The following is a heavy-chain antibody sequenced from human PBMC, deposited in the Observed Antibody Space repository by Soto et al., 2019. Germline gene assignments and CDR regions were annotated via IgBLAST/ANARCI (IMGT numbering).Heavy chain of an antibody. D-gene: IGHD4-17*01. J-gene: IGHJ4*02. Sequence: ASVRVSCKASGYTFTSYGISWVRQAPGQGLEWMGRISPIIGNTNYAQKFQGRVTITADKSTSTAYMELSSLRSEDTAVYYCARDPSTAAPLQRDYWGQGTLVTVSS. CDR1: GYTFTSYG. V-gene: IGHV1-18*01. CDR3: ARDPSTAAPLQRDY. CDR2: ISPIIGNT.